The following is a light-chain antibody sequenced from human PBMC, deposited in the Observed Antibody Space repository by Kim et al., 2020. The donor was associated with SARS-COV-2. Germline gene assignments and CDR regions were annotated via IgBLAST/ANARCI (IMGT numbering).Light chain of an antibody. Sequence: DIQMTQSPSSLSASVGDRVTITCRASQGISTYLAWYQQKPGKIPKLLIYAASTLQSGVPSRFSGSGSGTDFTLTISSLQPEDFATYYCLQTYSTPLTFGQGTKVDIK. CDR1: QGISTY. CDR2: AAS. J-gene: IGKJ1*01. CDR3: LQTYSTPLT. V-gene: IGKV1-27*01.